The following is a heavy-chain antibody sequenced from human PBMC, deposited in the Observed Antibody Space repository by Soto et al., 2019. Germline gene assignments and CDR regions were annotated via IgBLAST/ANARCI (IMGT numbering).Heavy chain of an antibody. D-gene: IGHD2-21*01. CDR3: AKDGSWPHINWFDP. CDR1: GFTFSSYG. V-gene: IGHV3-30*18. Sequence: PGGSLRLSCAASGFTFSSYGMHWVRQAPGKGLEWVAVISYDGSNKYYADSVKGRFTISRDNSKNTLYLQMNSLRAEDTAVYYCAKDGSWPHINWFDPWGQGTLVTVSS. J-gene: IGHJ5*02. CDR2: ISYDGSNK.